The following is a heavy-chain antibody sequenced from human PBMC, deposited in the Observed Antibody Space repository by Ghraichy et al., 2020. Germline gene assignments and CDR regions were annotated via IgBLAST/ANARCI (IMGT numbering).Heavy chain of an antibody. J-gene: IGHJ6*02. D-gene: IGHD4-23*01. CDR3: ARGPRWLTYYYGMDV. CDR2: ISYDGSNK. CDR1: GFTFSSYA. V-gene: IGHV3-30-3*01. Sequence: LSLTCAASGFTFSSYAMHWVRQAPGKGLEWVAVISYDGSNKYYADSVKGRFTISRDNSKNTLYLQMNSLRAEDTAVYYCARGPRWLTYYYGMDVWGQGTTVTVSS.